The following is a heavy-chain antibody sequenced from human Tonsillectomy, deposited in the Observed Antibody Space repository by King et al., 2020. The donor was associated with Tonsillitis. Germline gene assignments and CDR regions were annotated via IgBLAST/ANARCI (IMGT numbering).Heavy chain of an antibody. Sequence: VQLVESGGGLVQPGGSLRLSCAASGFSFSSYSVNWVRQAPGKGPEWVSYISSTSSAIFYADSVKGRFTISRDNAKNSLYLQLDSLRAEDTAVYYCASDLRIQYFVGDRGYYYYGMDVWGQGTTVTVSS. D-gene: IGHD3-9*01. CDR3: ASDLRIQYFVGDRGYYYYGMDV. CDR2: ISSTSSAI. V-gene: IGHV3-48*01. J-gene: IGHJ6*02. CDR1: GFSFSSYS.